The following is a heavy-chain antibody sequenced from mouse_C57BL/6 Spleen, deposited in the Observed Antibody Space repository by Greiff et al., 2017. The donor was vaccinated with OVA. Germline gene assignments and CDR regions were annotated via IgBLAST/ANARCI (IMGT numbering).Heavy chain of an antibody. CDR3: ARRGAQAYFDY. Sequence: QVQLKQPGAELVKPGASVKLSCKASGYTFTSYWMHWVKQRPGQGLEWIGMIHPNSGSTNYNEKFKSKATLTVDKSSSTAYMQLSSLTSEDSAVYYCARRGAQAYFDYWGQGTTLTVSS. D-gene: IGHD3-2*02. J-gene: IGHJ2*01. CDR2: IHPNSGST. CDR1: GYTFTSYW. V-gene: IGHV1-64*01.